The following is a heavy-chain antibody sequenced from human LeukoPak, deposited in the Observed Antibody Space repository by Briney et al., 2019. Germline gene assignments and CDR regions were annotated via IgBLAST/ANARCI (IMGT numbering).Heavy chain of an antibody. D-gene: IGHD3-10*01. J-gene: IGHJ5*02. Sequence: GGTLRLSCAASGFTVSSNYMSWVRQAPGKGLEWVSVIYSGGSTYYADSVKGRFTISRDNSKNTLYLQMNSLRAEDTAVYYCARGEFLNWFDPWGQGTLVTVSS. CDR3: ARGEFLNWFDP. CDR2: IYSGGST. V-gene: IGHV3-66*01. CDR1: GFTVSSNY.